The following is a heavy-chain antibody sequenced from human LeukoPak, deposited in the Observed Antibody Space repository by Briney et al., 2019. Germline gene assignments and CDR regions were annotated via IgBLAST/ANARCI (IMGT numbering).Heavy chain of an antibody. CDR1: GFTFDDYG. CDR2: IKRKNDLGTT. CDR3: TAENFLYAFDI. V-gene: IGHV3-15*01. J-gene: IGHJ3*02. Sequence: GGSLRLSCAAAGFTFDDYGMSWVRQASGKGLEWVGRIKRKNDLGTTDYAAPVKARFTISRDDSKNTLYLQMNSLKTEDTAVYYCTAENFLYAFDIWGQGTMVTVSS. D-gene: IGHD1-7*01.